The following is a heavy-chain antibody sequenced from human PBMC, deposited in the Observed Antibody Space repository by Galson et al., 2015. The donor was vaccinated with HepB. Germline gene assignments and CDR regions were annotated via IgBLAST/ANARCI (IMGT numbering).Heavy chain of an antibody. J-gene: IGHJ3*02. D-gene: IGHD4-23*01. V-gene: IGHV3-30-3*01. Sequence: SLRLSCAASGFTFSSYAMHWVRQAQGKGLEWVAVISYDGSNKYYADSVKGRFTISRDNSRNTLYLQMNSLRAEDTAVYYCARSPGSGGKHVDAFDIWGQGTMVTVSS. CDR3: ARSPGSGGKHVDAFDI. CDR2: ISYDGSNK. CDR1: GFTFSSYA.